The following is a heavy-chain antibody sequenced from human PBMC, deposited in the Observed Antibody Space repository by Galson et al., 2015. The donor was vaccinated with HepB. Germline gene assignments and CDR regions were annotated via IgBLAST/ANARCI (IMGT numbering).Heavy chain of an antibody. CDR3: ARTPYYGSGSYYNVWFDP. V-gene: IGHV7-4-1*02. CDR2: INTNTGNP. J-gene: IGHJ5*02. D-gene: IGHD3-10*01. CDR1: GYIFNNYP. Sequence: SVKVSCKASGYIFNNYPMNWVRQAPGQGLEWMGWINTNTGNPTYAQGFTGRFVFSLDTSVSTAYLQISSLKAEDTAVYYCARTPYYGSGSYYNVWFDPWGQGTLVTVSS.